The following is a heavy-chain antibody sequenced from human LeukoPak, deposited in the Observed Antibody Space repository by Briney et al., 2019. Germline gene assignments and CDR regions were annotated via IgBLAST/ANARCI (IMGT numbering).Heavy chain of an antibody. J-gene: IGHJ4*02. CDR2: IKQDGSDR. D-gene: IGHD6-19*01. V-gene: IGHV3-7*05. Sequence: GGSLRLSCAASGFTFTSFWMSWVRQAPGKGLEWVANIKQDGSDRSYVGSVRGRFTISRDNAKNSLYLQMNSLRAEDTAVYYCAAVANTGFDYWGQGTLGTVSS. CDR3: AAVANTGFDY. CDR1: GFTFTSFW.